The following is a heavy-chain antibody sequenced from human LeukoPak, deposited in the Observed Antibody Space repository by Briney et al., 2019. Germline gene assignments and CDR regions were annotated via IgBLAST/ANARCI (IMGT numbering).Heavy chain of an antibody. V-gene: IGHV1-69*05. D-gene: IGHD6-19*01. J-gene: IGHJ4*02. CDR2: IIPIFGTA. CDR1: GGTFSSYA. Sequence: GSSVKVSCKASGGTFSSYAISWVRQAPGQGLEWMGGIIPIFGTANYAQKFQGRVTITTDESTSTAYMELSSLRSEDTAVYYCARSLAVAGNWAFGYWGQGTLVTVSS. CDR3: ARSLAVAGNWAFGY.